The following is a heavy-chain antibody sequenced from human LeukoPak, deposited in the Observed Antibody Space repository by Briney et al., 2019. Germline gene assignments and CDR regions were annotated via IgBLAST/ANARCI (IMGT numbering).Heavy chain of an antibody. CDR2: IYYSGST. D-gene: IGHD1-7*01. Sequence: SETLSLTCTVSGGSISSYYWSWIRQPPGKGLEWIGYIYYSGSTNYNPSLKSRVTVSVDTSKNQFSLKLSSETAADTAVYYCARDNWNYGSSMDVWGQGTTVTVSS. CDR1: GGSISSYY. J-gene: IGHJ6*02. CDR3: ARDNWNYGSSMDV. V-gene: IGHV4-59*01.